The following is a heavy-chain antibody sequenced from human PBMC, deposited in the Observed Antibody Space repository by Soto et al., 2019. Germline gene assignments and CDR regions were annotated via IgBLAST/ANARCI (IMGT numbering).Heavy chain of an antibody. CDR3: STRADDTNGYYRFDP. CDR2: IYYSGSI. V-gene: IGHV4-39*07. Sequence: PSDTLSLTCTVCSGSISSSSYYWVWIRQPPGKGLEWIGDIYYSGSIYYNPSLKSRVTISLDTSKNQFSLTLSAVTAADTAMYYCSTRADDTNGYYRFDPWGQGTLVTVSS. J-gene: IGHJ5*01. D-gene: IGHD3-22*01. CDR1: SGSISSSSYY.